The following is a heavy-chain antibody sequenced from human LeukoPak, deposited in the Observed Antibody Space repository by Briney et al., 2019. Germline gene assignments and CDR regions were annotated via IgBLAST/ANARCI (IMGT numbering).Heavy chain of an antibody. Sequence: GGSLRLSCAASGFTLSSYGMHWVRQAPGKGLEWVAVIWYDGSNKYYADSVKGRFTISRDNSKNTLYLQMNSLRAEDTAVYYCARDLGYCSSTSCFPYYYYYGMDVWGQGTTVTVSS. J-gene: IGHJ6*02. CDR2: IWYDGSNK. D-gene: IGHD2-2*01. CDR3: ARDLGYCSSTSCFPYYYYYGMDV. CDR1: GFTLSSYG. V-gene: IGHV3-33*01.